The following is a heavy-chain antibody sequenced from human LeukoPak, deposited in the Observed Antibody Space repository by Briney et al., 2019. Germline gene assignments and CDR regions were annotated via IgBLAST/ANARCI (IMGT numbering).Heavy chain of an antibody. CDR1: VFIFNNYS. V-gene: IGHV3-9*01. D-gene: IGHD6-19*01. CDR2: ISWNSGSI. Sequence: PGGCLRLSCAGSVFIFNNYSMHWVRQPPGKGLEWVSGISWNSGSIDYADSVKGRFTISRDNAKNSLYLQMNSLRVEDTAFYYCAKDNRRHYTSGPNPDSLHWGQGALVTVSS. CDR3: AKDNRRHYTSGPNPDSLH. J-gene: IGHJ4*02.